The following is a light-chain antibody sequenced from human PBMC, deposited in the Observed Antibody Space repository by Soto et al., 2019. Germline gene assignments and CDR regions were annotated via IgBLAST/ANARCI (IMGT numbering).Light chain of an antibody. V-gene: IGLV2-23*01. Sequence: QSALTQPASVSGSPGQSITISCTGTSSDVGSYNLVSWYQHYSGKAPKLMIYEGSKRPSGVSNRFSGSKFGNTASLTISGLQAEDEGDYYCCSYAGSSTPVVFGGGTKLTVL. J-gene: IGLJ2*01. CDR2: EGS. CDR1: SSDVGSYNL. CDR3: CSYAGSSTPVV.